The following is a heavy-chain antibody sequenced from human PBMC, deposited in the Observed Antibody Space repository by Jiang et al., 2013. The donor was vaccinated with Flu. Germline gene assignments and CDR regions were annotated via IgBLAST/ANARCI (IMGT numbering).Heavy chain of an antibody. D-gene: IGHD6-13*01. J-gene: IGHJ3*02. CDR3: ARTGSSWFLDDAFDI. CDR2: IYYDGNT. V-gene: IGHV4-59*01. CDR1: GGSIRSYY. Sequence: KPSETLSLTCTVSGGSIRSYYWSWIRQPPGKGLKWIGYIYYDGNTNXNPSLKSRVTISVDTSKNQLSLKLRSVTAADTAVYFCARTGSSWFLDDAFDIWGQGTNGHRLF.